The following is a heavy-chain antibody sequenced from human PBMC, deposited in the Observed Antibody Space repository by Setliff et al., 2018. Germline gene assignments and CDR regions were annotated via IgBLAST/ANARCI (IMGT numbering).Heavy chain of an antibody. V-gene: IGHV4-59*08. CDR2: IYYSGST. D-gene: IGHD5-18*01. CDR1: GGSISSYY. J-gene: IGHJ6*03. CDR3: ARLIGYSYGYYYHYVDV. Sequence: SETLSLTCTVSGGSISSYYWSWIRQPPGKGLEWIGYIYYSGSTNYNPSLKSRVTISVDTSKNQFSLKLSAVTAADTAIYYCARLIGYSYGYYYHYVDVWGKGTTVTVSS.